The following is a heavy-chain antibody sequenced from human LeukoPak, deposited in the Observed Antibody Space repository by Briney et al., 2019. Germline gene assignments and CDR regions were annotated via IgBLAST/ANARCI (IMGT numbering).Heavy chain of an antibody. CDR1: GFTFSSYE. Sequence: KPGGSLRLSCAASGFTFSSYEMNWVRQAPGKGLEWVSSISSSSSYIYYADSVKGRFTISRDNAKNSLYLQMNSLRAEDTAVYYCARDSTQQWLVGGEGYYYYYMDVWGKGTTVTVSS. J-gene: IGHJ6*03. CDR3: ARDSTQQWLVGGEGYYYYYMDV. CDR2: ISSSSSYI. D-gene: IGHD6-19*01. V-gene: IGHV3-21*01.